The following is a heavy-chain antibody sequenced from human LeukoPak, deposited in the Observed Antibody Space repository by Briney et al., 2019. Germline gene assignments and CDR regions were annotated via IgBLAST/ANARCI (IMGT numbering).Heavy chain of an antibody. Sequence: GGSLRLSCVASGFTLSSYSMNWVRQAPGKGLEWVSSISSSSSYIYYADSVKGRFTMSRDNAKNSLYLLLNSLRAEDTAVYYCAREVVVAATRYMDVWGKGTTVTISS. D-gene: IGHD2-15*01. CDR1: GFTLSSYS. CDR2: ISSSSSYI. CDR3: AREVVVAATRYMDV. J-gene: IGHJ6*03. V-gene: IGHV3-21*01.